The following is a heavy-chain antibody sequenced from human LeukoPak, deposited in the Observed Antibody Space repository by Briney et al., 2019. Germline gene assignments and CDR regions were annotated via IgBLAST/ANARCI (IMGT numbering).Heavy chain of an antibody. V-gene: IGHV3-48*02. CDR1: GFTVSNNY. D-gene: IGHD6-13*01. Sequence: GESLRLSCAASGFTVSNNYMSWVRQAPGKGLGWVSYISSSSSTIYYADSVKGRFTISRDNAKNSLYLQMNSLRDEDTAVYYCASQYSSSWYWFDPWGQGTRVTVSS. J-gene: IGHJ5*02. CDR3: ASQYSSSWYWFDP. CDR2: ISSSSSTI.